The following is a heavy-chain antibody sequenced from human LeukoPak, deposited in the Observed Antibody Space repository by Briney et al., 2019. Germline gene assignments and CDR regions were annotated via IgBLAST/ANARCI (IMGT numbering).Heavy chain of an antibody. CDR1: GFTFSSYA. Sequence: GRSLRLSCAASGFTFSSYAMHWVRQAPGKGLKWVAIISYDGSNKYYADSVKGRFTISRDNSKNTLYLQMNSLRAEDTAVYYCARDTNWNFDYWGQGTLVTVSS. J-gene: IGHJ4*02. CDR2: ISYDGSNK. CDR3: ARDTNWNFDY. V-gene: IGHV3-30-3*01. D-gene: IGHD1-1*01.